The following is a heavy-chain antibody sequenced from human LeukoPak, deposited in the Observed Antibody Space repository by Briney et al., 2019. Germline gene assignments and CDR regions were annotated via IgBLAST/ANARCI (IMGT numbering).Heavy chain of an antibody. CDR2: ISGSGSST. CDR3: AKGMDYYGSGSMDV. Sequence: PGGSLRLSCAASGFTFSSYAMSWVRQAPGKGLEWVSGISGSGSSTYYTDSVKGRFTISRDNSKNTLYLQMNSLRAEDTAVYYCAKGMDYYGSGSMDVWGKGTTVTVSS. V-gene: IGHV3-23*01. D-gene: IGHD3-10*01. CDR1: GFTFSSYA. J-gene: IGHJ6*03.